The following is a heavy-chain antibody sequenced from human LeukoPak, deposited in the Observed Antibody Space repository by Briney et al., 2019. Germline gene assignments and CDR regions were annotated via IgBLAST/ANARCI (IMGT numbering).Heavy chain of an antibody. CDR1: GGSINGNY. J-gene: IGHJ4*02. CDR2: IYYTGST. D-gene: IGHD5-18*01. CDR3: ARRGYSYSFDY. Sequence: PSETLSLTCTVSGGSINGNYWSWIRQPPGKGLEWIGYIYYTGSTNYNPSLGSRVTISVDRSNNQFSLKLSSVTAADTAVYYCARRGYSYSFDYWGQGTLVTVSS. V-gene: IGHV4-59*08.